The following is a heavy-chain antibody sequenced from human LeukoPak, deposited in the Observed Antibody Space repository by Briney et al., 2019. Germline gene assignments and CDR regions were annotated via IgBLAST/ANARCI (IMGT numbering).Heavy chain of an antibody. D-gene: IGHD3-10*01. CDR2: INPNSGGT. CDR1: GYTFTGYY. Sequence: ASVKVSCKASGYTFTGYYMHWVRQAPGQGLEWMGWINPNSGGTNYAQKFQGRVTMTRNTSISTAYMELSSLRSEDTAVYYCVWFGELSNAFDIWGQGTMVTVSS. V-gene: IGHV1-2*02. CDR3: VWFGELSNAFDI. J-gene: IGHJ3*02.